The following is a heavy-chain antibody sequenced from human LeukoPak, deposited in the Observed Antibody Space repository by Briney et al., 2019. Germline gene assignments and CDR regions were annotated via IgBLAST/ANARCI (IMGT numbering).Heavy chain of an antibody. V-gene: IGHV3-48*01. CDR1: GFTFSSYS. Sequence: GGSLRLSCAASGFTFSSYSMNWVRQAPGKGLEWVSYISSSSSTISYADSVKGRFTISRDNAKNSLYLQMNSLRAEDTAVYYCAREGVAVRGALNWFDPWGQGTLVTVSS. CDR3: AREGVAVRGALNWFDP. D-gene: IGHD3-10*01. J-gene: IGHJ5*02. CDR2: ISSSSSTI.